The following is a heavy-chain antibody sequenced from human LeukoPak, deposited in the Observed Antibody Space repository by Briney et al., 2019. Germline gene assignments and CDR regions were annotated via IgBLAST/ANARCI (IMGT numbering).Heavy chain of an antibody. CDR3: AKDSYYYGSGSIDY. J-gene: IGHJ4*02. CDR1: GLIFSSYW. Sequence: GGSLRLSCAASGLIFSSYWMSWVRQAPGKGLEWVANIKKDGSEMYYVDSVKGRFTISRDNSKNTLYLQMNSLGAEDTAVYYCAKDSYYYGSGSIDYWGQGTLVTVSS. CDR2: IKKDGSEM. V-gene: IGHV3-7*01. D-gene: IGHD3-10*01.